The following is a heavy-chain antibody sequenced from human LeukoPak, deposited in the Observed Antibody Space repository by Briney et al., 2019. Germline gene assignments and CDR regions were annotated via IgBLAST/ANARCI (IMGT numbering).Heavy chain of an antibody. CDR3: ARERVTIVRGVLMDH. V-gene: IGHV4-34*01. CDR2: INHNGAT. D-gene: IGHD3-10*01. J-gene: IGHJ4*02. CDR1: GGSFIGYY. Sequence: SATLSLPCAVYGGSFIGYYWSWIRQPPGKGLEWIGEINHNGATDYNPSLQSRVTISIDTSKKHFSLKLTSVTAADTAVYYCARERVTIVRGVLMDHWGQGTLVTVSS.